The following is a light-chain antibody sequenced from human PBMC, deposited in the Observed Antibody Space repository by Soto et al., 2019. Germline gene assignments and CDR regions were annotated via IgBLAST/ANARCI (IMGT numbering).Light chain of an antibody. Sequence: DIPMTQSPSSLSASVGDRVTITCRASQGISNYLAWYQQKPGKVPKLLIYAGSTLQSGVPSRFSGSGSGTDFTLNISSLQPEDAATYYCQKYNSAPNTFGQGTKLEIK. CDR1: QGISNY. J-gene: IGKJ2*01. CDR2: AGS. CDR3: QKYNSAPNT. V-gene: IGKV1-27*01.